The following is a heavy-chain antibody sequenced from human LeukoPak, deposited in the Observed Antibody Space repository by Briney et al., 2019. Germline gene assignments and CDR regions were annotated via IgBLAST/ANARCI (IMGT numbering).Heavy chain of an antibody. CDR1: GFTFTSYA. J-gene: IGHJ3*01. V-gene: IGHV3-23*01. CDR2: ISGGGGNT. Sequence: PGGSLRLSCAASGFTFTSYATIWVRQAPGKGLEWVSGISGGGGNTYFADSVKGRFTISRDNSNNTLYLQMNSLRAEDTAVYYCAKDLPAVAYLHGAFDLWGQGTMVTVSS. D-gene: IGHD6-19*01. CDR3: AKDLPAVAYLHGAFDL.